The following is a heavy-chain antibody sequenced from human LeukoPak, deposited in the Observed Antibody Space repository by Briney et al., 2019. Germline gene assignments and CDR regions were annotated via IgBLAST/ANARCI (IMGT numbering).Heavy chain of an antibody. CDR2: IHYSGST. J-gene: IGHJ3*02. CDR3: AKHESLIAFDI. CDR1: GGSISSSSYY. Sequence: SETLSLTCTVSGGSISSSSYYWGWIRQPPGMGLEWIGTIHYSGSTNYSPSLKSRVTMSVDTSKNQFSLRLSSVTAADTAVYYCAKHESLIAFDIWGQGTMATVSS. V-gene: IGHV4-39*01.